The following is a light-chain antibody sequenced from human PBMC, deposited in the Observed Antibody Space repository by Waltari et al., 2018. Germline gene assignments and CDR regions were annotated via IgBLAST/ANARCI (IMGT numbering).Light chain of an antibody. J-gene: IGKJ1*01. CDR1: QSINTW. CDR2: KAS. V-gene: IGKV1-5*03. CDR3: QQYNSYPWT. Sequence: DIQMTQSPSTLSASEEDRVTITCRASQSINTWLAWYQQKPGKAPKLLIYKASSLESGVPSRFSGGGSGTEFTLTISSLQPDDLATYYCQQYNSYPWTFGQGTKVE.